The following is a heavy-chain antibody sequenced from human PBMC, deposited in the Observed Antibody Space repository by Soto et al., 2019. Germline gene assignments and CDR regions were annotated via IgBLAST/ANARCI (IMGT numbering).Heavy chain of an antibody. D-gene: IGHD6-13*01. CDR3: TRDPGAYSSTWSFYFDS. J-gene: IGHJ4*02. V-gene: IGHV3-74*01. CDR1: GFTFSRFW. CDR2: INTDGSST. Sequence: PGGSLRLSCAASGFTFSRFWMHWVRQAPGKGLVWVPRINTDGSSTTYADSVKGRFTISRDNAKNTLYLQMDSLRAEDTGVYYCTRDPGAYSSTWSFYFDSWGQGTLVTVSS.